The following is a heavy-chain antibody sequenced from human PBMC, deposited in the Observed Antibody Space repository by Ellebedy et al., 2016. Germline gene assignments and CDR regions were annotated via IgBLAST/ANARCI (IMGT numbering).Heavy chain of an antibody. V-gene: IGHV4-34*01. CDR3: ARGEGYYHFRMDV. CDR1: GGSFSGYY. CDR2: INHSGST. J-gene: IGHJ6*04. Sequence: SETLSLXXAVYGGSFSGYYWSWIRQPPGKGLEWIGEINHSGSTNYNPSLASRVRMSVDTSKNQFSLEVKSVTAADTAIYYCARGEGYYHFRMDVWGKGTTVTVSS.